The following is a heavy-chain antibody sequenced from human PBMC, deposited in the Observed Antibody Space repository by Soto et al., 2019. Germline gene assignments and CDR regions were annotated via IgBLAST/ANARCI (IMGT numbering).Heavy chain of an antibody. J-gene: IGHJ4*02. CDR2: IRSKAYGGTT. V-gene: IGHV3-49*03. CDR3: TRDSNSSSWRY. D-gene: IGHD6-13*01. Sequence: GGSLRLSCTASGFTFGDYAMSWFRQAPGKGLEWVGFIRSKAYGGTTEYAASVKGRFTISRDDSKSIAHLQMNSLKTEDTAVYYCTRDSNSSSWRYWGQGTLVTVSS. CDR1: GFTFGDYA.